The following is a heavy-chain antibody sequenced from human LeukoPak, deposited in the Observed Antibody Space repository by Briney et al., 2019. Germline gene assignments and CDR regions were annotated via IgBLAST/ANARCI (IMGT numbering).Heavy chain of an antibody. J-gene: IGHJ4*02. CDR1: GFTFDDYA. CDR2: ISWKSGII. Sequence: GRSLRLSCAASGFTFDDYAMHWVRQAPGKGLEWVSGISWKSGIIGYADSVKGRFTISRDNAKNSLYLQMNSLRAEDTALYYCAKDSYYGSFSFDYWGQGTLVTVSS. D-gene: IGHD3-10*01. CDR3: AKDSYYGSFSFDY. V-gene: IGHV3-9*01.